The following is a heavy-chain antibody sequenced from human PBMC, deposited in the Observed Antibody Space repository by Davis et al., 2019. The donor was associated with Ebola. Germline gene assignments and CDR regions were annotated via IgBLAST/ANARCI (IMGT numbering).Heavy chain of an antibody. J-gene: IGHJ6*04. V-gene: IGHV3-48*04. CDR2: ISSSSTI. CDR1: GFTFSSYS. Sequence: PGGSLRLSCAASGFTFSSYSMNWVRQAPGKGLEWVSYISSSSTIYYADSVKGRFTISRDNAKNSLYLQMNSLRAEDTAVYYCARDRGSWYYYYGMDVWGKGTTVTVSS. D-gene: IGHD6-13*01. CDR3: ARDRGSWYYYYGMDV.